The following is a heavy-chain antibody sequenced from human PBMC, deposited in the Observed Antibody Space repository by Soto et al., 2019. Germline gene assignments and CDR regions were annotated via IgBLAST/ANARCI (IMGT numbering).Heavy chain of an antibody. D-gene: IGHD3-10*01. J-gene: IGHJ1*01. V-gene: IGHV4-30-4*01. Sequence: SETLSLTCTVSGGSISSGDYYWSWIRQPPGKGLEWIGYIYYSGSTYYNPSLKSRVTISVDTSKNQFSLKLSSVTAADTAVYYCASHGSGSYSSAEYFQHWGQGTLVTVSS. CDR3: ASHGSGSYSSAEYFQH. CDR1: GGSISSGDYY. CDR2: IYYSGST.